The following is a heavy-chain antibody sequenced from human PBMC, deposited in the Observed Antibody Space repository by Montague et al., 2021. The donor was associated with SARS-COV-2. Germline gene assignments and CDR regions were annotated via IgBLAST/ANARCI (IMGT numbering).Heavy chain of an antibody. CDR1: GDSVWSNTAA. CDR3: VRDTGSAQAGFDA. D-gene: IGHD4-17*01. V-gene: IGHV6-1*01. J-gene: IGHJ4*02. CDR2: TNYRSKWTS. Sequence: CAISGDSVWSNTAAWNWDRHSPSVDFEWLGWTNYRSKWTSDYATSVGGRISIDPDTSKNQFFLHLRSVTPEDTGVYYCVRDTGSAQAGFDAWGQGTLVTVSS.